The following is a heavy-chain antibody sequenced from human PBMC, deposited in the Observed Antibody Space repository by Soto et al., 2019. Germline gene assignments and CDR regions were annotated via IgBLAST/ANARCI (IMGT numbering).Heavy chain of an antibody. V-gene: IGHV4-59*01. D-gene: IGHD2-21*02. CDR1: GGSISSYY. Sequence: PSETLSLTCTVSGGSISSYYWSWIRQPPGKGLEWIGYIYYSGSTNYNPSLKRRVTISVDTSKNQFSLKLSSVPAADTAVYYCAASAYCGGDCYEGHFDYWGQGTLVTVSS. CDR2: IYYSGST. CDR3: AASAYCGGDCYEGHFDY. J-gene: IGHJ4*02.